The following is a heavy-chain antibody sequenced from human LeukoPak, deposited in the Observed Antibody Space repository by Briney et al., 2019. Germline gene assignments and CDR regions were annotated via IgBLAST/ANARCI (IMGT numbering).Heavy chain of an antibody. CDR3: ARVTYYYGSGAWSDP. D-gene: IGHD3-10*01. CDR2: VYYSGAT. Sequence: SETLSLTCTVSGDSVSSRDYYWSWIRQIPGRGLEWIGYVYYSGATYYNPSLKSRVTTSVDTSNNQFSLRLTSVTAADTALYYCARVTYYYGSGAWSDPWGQGTLVTVSS. J-gene: IGHJ5*02. V-gene: IGHV4-30-4*01. CDR1: GDSVSSRDYY.